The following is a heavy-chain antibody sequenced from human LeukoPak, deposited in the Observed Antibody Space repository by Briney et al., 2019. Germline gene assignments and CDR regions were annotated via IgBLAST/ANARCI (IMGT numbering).Heavy chain of an antibody. V-gene: IGHV4-59*01. Sequence: PSETLSLTCTVSGGSISTYYWTWIRQPPGKGLEWIGYIYYSGSTNYNPSLKSRVTISVDTSKYQFSLKLSSVTAADTAVYYCARDLRGTFDYWGQGTLVTVSS. J-gene: IGHJ4*02. CDR2: IYYSGST. CDR3: ARDLRGTFDY. D-gene: IGHD1-26*01. CDR1: GGSISTYY.